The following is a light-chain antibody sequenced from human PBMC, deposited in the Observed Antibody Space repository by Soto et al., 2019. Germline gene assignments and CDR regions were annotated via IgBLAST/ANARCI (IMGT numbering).Light chain of an antibody. CDR2: GAS. J-gene: IGKJ3*01. V-gene: IGKV3-20*01. CDR1: QSVAANY. Sequence: EVVLTQSPGTLSLSPGERSTLSCRASQSVAANYLAWYQQKRGQAHRLLIYGASSRATGIPDRFSGSGSGTDFTLTISRLEPEDFSVYYCHQYGTAPLTVGTGNKVDIK. CDR3: HQYGTAPLT.